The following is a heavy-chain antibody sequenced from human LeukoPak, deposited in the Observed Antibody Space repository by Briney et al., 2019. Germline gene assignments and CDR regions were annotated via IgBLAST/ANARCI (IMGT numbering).Heavy chain of an antibody. CDR3: ARSRDGSSLYWFDA. CDR1: LYTFPHHY. V-gene: IGHV1-46*01. CDR2: INPSGGST. J-gene: IGHJ5*02. D-gene: IGHD6-13*01. Sequence: SVKVSCMPSLYTFPHHYILWVRQPPAPRPESIGIINPSGGSTPHPQKFQGRATMTRATSTRTATIELRSLRSEHTPVHHCARSRDGSSLYWFDAWGQGTLVTVSS.